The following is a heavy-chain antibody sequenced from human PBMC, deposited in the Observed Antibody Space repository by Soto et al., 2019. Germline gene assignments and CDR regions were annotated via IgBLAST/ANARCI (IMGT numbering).Heavy chain of an antibody. Sequence: GASVKVSCKASGYAFTSYDINWVRQATGQGLEWMGWMNPNSGNTGYAQKFQGRVTMTRNTSISTAYMELSSLRSEDTAVYYCARAPKLEPGKDVFDIWGQGKMVTVS. V-gene: IGHV1-8*01. CDR2: MNPNSGNT. D-gene: IGHD1-1*01. CDR3: ARAPKLEPGKDVFDI. CDR1: GYAFTSYD. J-gene: IGHJ3*02.